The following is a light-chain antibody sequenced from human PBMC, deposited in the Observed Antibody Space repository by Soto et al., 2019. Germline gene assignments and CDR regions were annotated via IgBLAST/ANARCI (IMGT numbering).Light chain of an antibody. CDR2: GAS. Sequence: EIVLTQSPSTLSLSPGERATLSCRASQSVSSSYLAWYQQKPGQAPRLLIYGASSRATGIPDRFSGCGSGTDFTLTISRLEPEDFAVYYCQQYVSSTLTYTFGQGTNLEIK. CDR1: QSVSSSY. CDR3: QQYVSSTLTYT. V-gene: IGKV3-20*01. J-gene: IGKJ2*01.